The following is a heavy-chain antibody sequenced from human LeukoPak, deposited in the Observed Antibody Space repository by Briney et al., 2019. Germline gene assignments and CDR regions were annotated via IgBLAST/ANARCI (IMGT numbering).Heavy chain of an antibody. D-gene: IGHD3-16*01. V-gene: IGHV3-74*01. CDR3: VTGHYDSRMYFDL. Sequence: GGSLRPSCTASGFTFSTYWIHWVRQVPGKGLVWVSQIKFDGSLASYADSVKGRFTISRDNAKNTLYLQMNSLGTEDTAVYYCVTGHYDSRMYFDLWGRGTLVTVSS. CDR1: GFTFSTYW. CDR2: IKFDGSLA. J-gene: IGHJ2*01.